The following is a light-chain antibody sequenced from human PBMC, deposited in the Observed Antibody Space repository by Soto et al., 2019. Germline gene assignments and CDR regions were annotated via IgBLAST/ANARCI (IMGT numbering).Light chain of an antibody. Sequence: EIVLTQSPGTLALSPGEGATLSCRASQSVSKYLAWYQQKPGQAPRLLIYGASSRATGIPDSFSGSGSGTDFTLTISRLAPEDLAVYYCQQYGGSPQTFGQGTKV. J-gene: IGKJ1*01. V-gene: IGKV3-20*01. CDR3: QQYGGSPQT. CDR1: QSVSKY. CDR2: GAS.